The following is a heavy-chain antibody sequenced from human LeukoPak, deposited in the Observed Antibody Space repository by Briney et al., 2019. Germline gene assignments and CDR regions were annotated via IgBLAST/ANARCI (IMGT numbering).Heavy chain of an antibody. J-gene: IGHJ5*02. CDR3: AKDGLLRYFDWLFAGGWFDP. D-gene: IGHD3-9*01. CDR1: GFTFDDYA. V-gene: IGHV3-9*01. CDR2: ISWNSGSI. Sequence: GGSLRLSCAASGFTFDDYAMHWVRQAPGKGLEWVSGISWNSGSIGYADSVKGRFTISRDNAKNSLYLQMNSLRAEDTALYYCAKDGLLRYFDWLFAGGWFDPWGQGTLVTVSS.